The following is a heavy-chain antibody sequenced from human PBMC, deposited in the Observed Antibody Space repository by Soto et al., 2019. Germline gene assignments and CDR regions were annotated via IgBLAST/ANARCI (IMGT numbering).Heavy chain of an antibody. CDR2: IIPLLGIA. CDR1: GGTFSSYT. Sequence: QVQLVQSGAEVKKPGSSVKVSCKASGGTFSSYTISWVRQAPGQGLEWMGRIIPLLGIANYAQKFQGRVTITADKSTSTAYMELTSLRAEDTAVYYCARDVNDRAVAGSDSWGQGTIVTVSS. CDR3: ARDVNDRAVAGSDS. J-gene: IGHJ3*02. D-gene: IGHD6-19*01. V-gene: IGHV1-69*08.